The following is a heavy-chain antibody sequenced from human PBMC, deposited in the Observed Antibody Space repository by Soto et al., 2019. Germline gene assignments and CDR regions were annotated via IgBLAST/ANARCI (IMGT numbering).Heavy chain of an antibody. V-gene: IGHV3-7*01. Sequence: ESGGTLVQPGGSLRLSCAATGLTFSNYWMCWVRQAPGKGLEWVANIKQDGREKYYVDSVRGRFTISRDNAKNSLYLQMSSLRDEDTAVYYCTKVLGLAGQDWGQGTLVTVSS. CDR3: TKVLGLAGQD. CDR2: IKQDGREK. D-gene: IGHD6-19*01. J-gene: IGHJ4*02. CDR1: GLTFSNYW.